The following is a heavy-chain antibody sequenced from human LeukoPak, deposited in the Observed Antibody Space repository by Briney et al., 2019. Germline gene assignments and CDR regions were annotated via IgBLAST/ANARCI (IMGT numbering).Heavy chain of an antibody. D-gene: IGHD2-2*01. V-gene: IGHV3-30*02. Sequence: GGSLRLSCAASGFTFSSYGMHWVRQAPGKGLEWVAFIRCDGSNKYYADSVKGRFTISRDNSKNTLYLQMNSLRAEDTAVYYCAKTRSRPPYQLLHRYYYFDYWGQGTLVTVSS. CDR2: IRCDGSNK. CDR1: GFTFSSYG. J-gene: IGHJ4*02. CDR3: AKTRSRPPYQLLHRYYYFDY.